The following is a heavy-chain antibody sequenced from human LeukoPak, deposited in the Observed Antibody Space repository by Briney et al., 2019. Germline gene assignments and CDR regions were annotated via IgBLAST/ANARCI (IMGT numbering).Heavy chain of an antibody. CDR3: ARTIYCSSTSCSYYFDY. CDR2: MISSSSYI. J-gene: IGHJ4*02. V-gene: IGHV3-21*01. CDR1: GFTFSSYN. Sequence: GGSLRLSCAASGFTFSSYNMNWVRQAPGKGLEWVSSMISSSSYIYYADSVKGRFTISRDNAKNSLYLQMNSLRAEDTAVYYCARTIYCSSTSCSYYFDYWGQGTLVTVSS. D-gene: IGHD2-2*01.